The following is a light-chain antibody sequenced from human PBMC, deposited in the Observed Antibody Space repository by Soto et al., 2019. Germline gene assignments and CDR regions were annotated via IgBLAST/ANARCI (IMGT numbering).Light chain of an antibody. CDR2: AAS. J-gene: IGKJ3*01. Sequence: DIPMTQSPSSLSASVGDRVTITCRASQGINNYVAWYQQKPGKPPKLLIYAASTLQSGVPSRFSGSGSGKAVTLTINSLQTEDVATYSGQKYSSVPVFGPGTKVDIK. V-gene: IGKV1-27*01. CDR1: QGINNY. CDR3: QKYSSVPV.